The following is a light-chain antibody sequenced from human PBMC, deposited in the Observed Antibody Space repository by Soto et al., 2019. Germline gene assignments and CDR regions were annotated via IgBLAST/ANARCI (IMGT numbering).Light chain of an antibody. CDR3: AAWDDSLTVVV. CDR1: SSNIGSNY. Sequence: QSVLTQPPSASGTPGQRVTISCSGSSSNIGSNYVYWYQQLPGTAPKLLIYRNNQRPSGVPDRFSGSKSGTSASLAISGLRSEVEADYNGAAWDDSLTVVVFGTGARDT. V-gene: IGLV1-47*01. J-gene: IGLJ1*01. CDR2: RNN.